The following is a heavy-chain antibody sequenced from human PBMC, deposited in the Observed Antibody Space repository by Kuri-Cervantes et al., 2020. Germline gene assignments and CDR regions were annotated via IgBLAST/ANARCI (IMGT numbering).Heavy chain of an antibody. V-gene: IGHV3-21*01. CDR3: ARRQREGSSSSLDNFDY. J-gene: IGHJ4*02. D-gene: IGHD6-6*01. CDR2: ISSSSSYI. CDR1: GFTFSSYS. Sequence: GESLKISCGASGFTFSSYSMNWVRQAPGKGLEWVSSISSSSSYIYYADSVKGRFTISRDNAKNSLYLQMNSLRAEDTAVYYCARRQREGSSSSLDNFDYWGQGTLVTVSS.